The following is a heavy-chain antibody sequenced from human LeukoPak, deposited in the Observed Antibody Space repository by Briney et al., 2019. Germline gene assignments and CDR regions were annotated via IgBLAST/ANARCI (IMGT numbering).Heavy chain of an antibody. CDR1: GFPFSAYE. V-gene: IGHV3-48*03. D-gene: IGHD6-13*01. CDR2: ISVSGDTI. J-gene: IGHJ3*02. Sequence: AGSLRLSCAASGFPFSAYEMNWVRQAPGKGLEWVSYISVSGDTIYYADSVKGRFTISRDNAKNSLYLQMNSLRAEDTAVYYCARADPGIAAADAFDIWGQGTMVTVSS. CDR3: ARADPGIAAADAFDI.